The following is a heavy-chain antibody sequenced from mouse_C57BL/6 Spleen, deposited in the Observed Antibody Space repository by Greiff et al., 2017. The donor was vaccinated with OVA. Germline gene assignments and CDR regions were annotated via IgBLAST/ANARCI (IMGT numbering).Heavy chain of an antibody. CDR2: ISDGGSYT. D-gene: IGHD1-1*01. CDR3: ARDRITTVLDY. CDR1: GFTFSSYA. V-gene: IGHV5-4*01. J-gene: IGHJ2*01. Sequence: EVKLMESGGGLVKPGGSLKLSCAASGFTFSSYAMSWVRQTPETRLEWVATISDGGSYTYYPDNVKGRFTISRDNAKNNLYLQMRHLKSEDTAMYYCARDRITTVLDYWGQGTTLTVSS.